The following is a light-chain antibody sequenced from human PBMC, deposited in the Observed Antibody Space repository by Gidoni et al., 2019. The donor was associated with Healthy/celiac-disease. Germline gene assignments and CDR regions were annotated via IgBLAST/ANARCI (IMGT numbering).Light chain of an antibody. V-gene: IGLV3-21*04. Sequence: SSVLTQPPSVPVAPGKTARITCGGNNMGSKSVHWYQQKPGQAPVLVIYYDSDRPSGIPERFSGSNSGNTATLTISRVEAGDEADYYCQVWDSSSDHVVFGGGTKLTVL. J-gene: IGLJ2*01. CDR2: YDS. CDR1: NMGSKS. CDR3: QVWDSSSDHVV.